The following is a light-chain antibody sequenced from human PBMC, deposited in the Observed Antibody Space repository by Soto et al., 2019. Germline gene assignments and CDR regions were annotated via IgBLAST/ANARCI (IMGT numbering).Light chain of an antibody. CDR2: GAS. Sequence: EIVLTQSPGTLSLSPGERATLSCGASESVSNNYLACYQQKPGQAPRLLIYGASNRATGIQDSFSGSGSGTDFTLTISSLETEDFAAYDCQQRSNWPTITFGQGTRLEI. CDR1: ESVSNNY. J-gene: IGKJ5*01. V-gene: IGKV3-11*01. CDR3: QQRSNWPTIT.